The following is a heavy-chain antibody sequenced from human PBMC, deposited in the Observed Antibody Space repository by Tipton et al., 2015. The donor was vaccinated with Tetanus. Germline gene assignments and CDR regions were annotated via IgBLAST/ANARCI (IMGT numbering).Heavy chain of an antibody. D-gene: IGHD7-27*01. CDR2: LYYSGTT. Sequence: LRLSCTVSGGSISTTSDYWGWIRQPPGKGLEWIGSLYYSGTTYYNPSLKSRVTISVNTSKNLFSLRLSSVTAADTAVYYCARHSLKLGMWAFDIWGRGTLVTVSS. CDR3: ARHSLKLGMWAFDI. CDR1: GGSISTTSDY. V-gene: IGHV4-39*01. J-gene: IGHJ3*02.